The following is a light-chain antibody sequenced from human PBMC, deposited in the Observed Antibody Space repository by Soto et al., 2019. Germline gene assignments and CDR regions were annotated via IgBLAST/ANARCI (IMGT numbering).Light chain of an antibody. CDR2: DTS. Sequence: DISMTQSPSTLSASVGDTVTITCRASQSLSGRLAWYQQNPGRAPKLLIYDTSNLESGVPSRFSGSGSGTDFTLTISSLQPVDFATYYCQEYNSFSYTFGQGTRLEIK. CDR1: QSLSGR. CDR3: QEYNSFSYT. J-gene: IGKJ2*01. V-gene: IGKV1-5*01.